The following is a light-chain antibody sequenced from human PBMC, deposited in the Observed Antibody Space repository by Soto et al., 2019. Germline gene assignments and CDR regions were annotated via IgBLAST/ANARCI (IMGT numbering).Light chain of an antibody. Sequence: EIVLTQSPATLSVSPGESATLFCRASQSVSSNLAWYQHKAGQAPRLLIYVASTRATGVPDRFSGSGSGTEFSLTIRSLHSEDFAVYYCQQFNNSHRWTFGQWTKVDI. J-gene: IGKJ1*01. CDR2: VAS. CDR3: QQFNNSHRWT. CDR1: QSVSSN. V-gene: IGKV3-15*01.